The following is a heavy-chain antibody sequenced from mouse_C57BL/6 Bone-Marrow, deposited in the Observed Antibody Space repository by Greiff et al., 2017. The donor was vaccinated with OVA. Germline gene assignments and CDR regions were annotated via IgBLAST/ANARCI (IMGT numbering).Heavy chain of an antibody. Sequence: VKLQQSGPGLVQPSQSLSITCTVSGFSLTSYGVHWVRQSPGKGLEWLGVIWRGGGTDYNAAFMSRLSITKDNSKSKVFFKMNSLQADDTAIYYCAKNCDYYDYDGYWGQGTTLTVSS. CDR3: AKNCDYYDYDGY. CDR1: GFSLTSYG. V-gene: IGHV2-5*01. CDR2: IWRGGGT. J-gene: IGHJ2*01. D-gene: IGHD2-4*01.